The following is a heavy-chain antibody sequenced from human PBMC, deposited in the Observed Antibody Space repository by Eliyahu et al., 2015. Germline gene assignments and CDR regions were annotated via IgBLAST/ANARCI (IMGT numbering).Heavy chain of an antibody. Sequence: LEWMGGFDPEDGETIYAQKFQGRVTMTEDTSTDTAYMELSSLRSEDTAVYYCATVELLSYYFDYWGQGTLVTVSS. J-gene: IGHJ4*02. D-gene: IGHD3-10*01. V-gene: IGHV1-24*01. CDR3: ATVELLSYYFDY. CDR2: FDPEDGET.